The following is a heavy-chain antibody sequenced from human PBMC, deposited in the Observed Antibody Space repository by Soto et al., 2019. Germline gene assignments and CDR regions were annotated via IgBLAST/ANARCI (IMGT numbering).Heavy chain of an antibody. Sequence: QVQLQESGPGLVKPSETLSLTCTVSGGSISSYYWSWIRQPPGKGLEWIGYIYYRGSTNYNPSLKSRVTISVATSKSQSSLKLSSVTAADTAVYYCARRWGGSLDYWGQGTLVTVSS. CDR3: ARRWGGSLDY. CDR2: IYYRGST. D-gene: IGHD1-26*01. V-gene: IGHV4-59*01. CDR1: GGSISSYY. J-gene: IGHJ4*02.